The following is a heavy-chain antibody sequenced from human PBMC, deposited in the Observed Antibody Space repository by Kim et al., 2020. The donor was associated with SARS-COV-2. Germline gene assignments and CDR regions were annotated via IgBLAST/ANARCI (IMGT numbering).Heavy chain of an antibody. D-gene: IGHD1-26*01. CDR3: ATGRGSYYYYYYMDV. V-gene: IGHV3-11*01. J-gene: IGHJ6*03. CDR1: GFTFSDYY. Sequence: GGSLRLSCAASGFTFSDYYMSWIRQAPGKGLEWVSYISSSCSTIYYADSVKGRFTISRDNAKNSLYLQMNSLRAEDTAVYYCATGRGSYYYYYYMDVWGKGTTVTVSS. CDR2: ISSSCSTI.